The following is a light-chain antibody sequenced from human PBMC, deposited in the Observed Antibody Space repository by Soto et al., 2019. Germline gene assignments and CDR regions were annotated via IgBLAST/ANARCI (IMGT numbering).Light chain of an antibody. CDR1: QIISTF. CDR3: QQYIGLWT. V-gene: IGKV1-5*01. Sequence: DIQLTQSPSTLSASVGDRVTITCRASQIISTFLAWYQQKPGKAPHLLIYGASSLQSGVPSRFSGSGSGTEFTLSICSLQPDDLGTYYCQQYIGLWTFGQGTKVDLK. J-gene: IGKJ1*01. CDR2: GAS.